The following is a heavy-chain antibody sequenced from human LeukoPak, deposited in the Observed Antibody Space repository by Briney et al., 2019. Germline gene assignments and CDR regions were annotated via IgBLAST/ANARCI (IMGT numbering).Heavy chain of an antibody. CDR3: ARHGDGFYYGMDV. Sequence: GGSLRLSCAASEFTFSRYSMNWFRQAPGEGLEWVSSISSGGHNMFYADSVKGRFTISRDNAQNSLYLQMNSLRVEDTAVYYCARHGDGFYYGMDVWGQGTTVTVSS. D-gene: IGHD4-17*01. V-gene: IGHV3-21*01. J-gene: IGHJ6*02. CDR2: ISSGGHNM. CDR1: EFTFSRYS.